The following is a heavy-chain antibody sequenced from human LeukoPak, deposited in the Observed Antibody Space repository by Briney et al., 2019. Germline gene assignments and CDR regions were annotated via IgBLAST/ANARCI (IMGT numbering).Heavy chain of an antibody. CDR2: ITPYNGNT. D-gene: IGHD4-23*01. CDR1: GYTFIGYS. J-gene: IGHJ4*02. Sequence: GASVKVSCKASGYTFIGYSISWVRQAPRHGLEWMGWITPYNGNTNYVQNFQGRVTMTTDTSTSTAYMELRSLRSDDTAVYYCAREYGGNPGLFGYWGQGTLVTVSS. CDR3: AREYGGNPGLFGY. V-gene: IGHV1-18*01.